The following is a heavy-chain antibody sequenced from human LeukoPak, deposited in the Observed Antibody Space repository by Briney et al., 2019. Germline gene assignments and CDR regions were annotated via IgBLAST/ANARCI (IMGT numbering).Heavy chain of an antibody. J-gene: IGHJ6*02. D-gene: IGHD3-10*01. CDR2: IIPIFGTP. V-gene: IGHV1-69*13. Sequence: SVKVSCKASGYTFTGYYMHWVRQAPGQGLEWMGGIIPIFGTPNYAQKFQGRVTITADESTSTAYMELSSLRSEDTAVYYCARHYGPYYYYGMDVWGQGTTVTVSS. CDR1: GYTFTGYY. CDR3: ARHYGPYYYYGMDV.